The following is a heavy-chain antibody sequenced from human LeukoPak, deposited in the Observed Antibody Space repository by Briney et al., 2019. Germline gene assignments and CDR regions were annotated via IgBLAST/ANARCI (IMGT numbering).Heavy chain of an antibody. Sequence: GQSLRLSWAASGLILSSYSMRWVRQAPGNALGEVSAISDSCDSTFYADSARGRYTNRRDNSKNTLYVQMNSLRAEDTAVFYCAKDDGDHAFDIWGQGTMVTVSS. V-gene: IGHV3-23*01. J-gene: IGHJ3*02. CDR1: GLILSSYS. CDR2: ISDSCDST. D-gene: IGHD4-17*01. CDR3: AKDDGDHAFDI.